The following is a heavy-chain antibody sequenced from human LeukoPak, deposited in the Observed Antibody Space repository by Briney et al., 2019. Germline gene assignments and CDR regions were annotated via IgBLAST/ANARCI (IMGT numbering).Heavy chain of an antibody. V-gene: IGHV1-69*13. CDR3: ARGGICSSTSCQSDAFDI. D-gene: IGHD2-2*01. CDR1: GYTFTGYY. J-gene: IGHJ3*02. Sequence: SVKVSCKASGYTFTGYYMHWVRQAPGQGLEWMGGIIPIFGTANYAQKFQGRVTITADESTSTAYMELSSLRSEDTAVYYCARGGICSSTSCQSDAFDIWGQGTMVTVSS. CDR2: IIPIFGTA.